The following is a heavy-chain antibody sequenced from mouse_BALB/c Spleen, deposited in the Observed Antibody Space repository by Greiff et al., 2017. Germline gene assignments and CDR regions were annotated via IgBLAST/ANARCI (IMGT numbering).Heavy chain of an antibody. CDR1: GYTFSSYW. V-gene: IGHV1-9*01. J-gene: IGHJ4*01. CDR2: ILPGSGST. Sequence: QVQLQQSGAELMKPGASVKISCKATGYTFSSYWIEWVKQRPGHGLEWIGEILPGSGSTNYNEKFKGKATFTADTSSNTAYMQLSSLTSEDSAVYYCARKVTGPSTVVDGAMDYWGQGTSVTVSS. CDR3: ARKVTGPSTVVDGAMDY. D-gene: IGHD1-1*01.